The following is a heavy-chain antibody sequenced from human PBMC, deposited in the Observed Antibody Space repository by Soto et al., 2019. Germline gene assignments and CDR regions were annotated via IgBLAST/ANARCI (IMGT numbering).Heavy chain of an antibody. CDR1: GLIFSSSA. J-gene: IGHJ6*02. Sequence: QVQLVESGGGVVQPGRSLRLSCAASGLIFSSSAMHWVRQAPGKGLEWVALISYDGSNKYYVDSVKGRFTISRDNSKDTLDLQMNSLREGDTAVYYCAAETKSYFYGMDVWGQGTMVTVSS. CDR3: AAETKSYFYGMDV. CDR2: ISYDGSNK. V-gene: IGHV3-30*03.